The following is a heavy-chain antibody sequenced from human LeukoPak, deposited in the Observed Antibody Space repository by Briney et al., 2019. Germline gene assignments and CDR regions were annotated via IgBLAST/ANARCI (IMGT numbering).Heavy chain of an antibody. Sequence: GGSLRLSCAASGFTFITYAMNWVRQAPGKGLEWVAVISYDGSNKYYADSVKGRFTISRDNSKNTLYLQMNSLRDEDTAIYYCARDDYGSGTPGGFADYWGQGTLVTVSS. V-gene: IGHV3-30-3*01. D-gene: IGHD3-10*01. CDR2: ISYDGSNK. CDR3: ARDDYGSGTPGGFADY. J-gene: IGHJ4*02. CDR1: GFTFITYA.